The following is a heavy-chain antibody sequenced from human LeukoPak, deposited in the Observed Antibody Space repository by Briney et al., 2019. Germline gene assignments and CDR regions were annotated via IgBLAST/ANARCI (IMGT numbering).Heavy chain of an antibody. D-gene: IGHD1-26*01. Sequence: PGGSLRLSCAASGFTFSSYNMNWVRQTPGQGLEWVSSITSGSSHIYYADSVKGRFTISRDNAKSSLYLQMNSQRAEDTAVYYCARDPYSGSYGADYYYYMDVWGKGTTVTISS. CDR1: GFTFSSYN. J-gene: IGHJ6*03. V-gene: IGHV3-21*01. CDR3: ARDPYSGSYGADYYYYMDV. CDR2: ITSGSSHI.